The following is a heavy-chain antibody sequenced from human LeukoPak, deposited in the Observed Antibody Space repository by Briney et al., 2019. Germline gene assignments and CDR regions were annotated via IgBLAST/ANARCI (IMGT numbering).Heavy chain of an antibody. Sequence: PGGSLRLSCAASGFTFSNYAMHWVRQGPGKALEYVSALSSDGTSTYYANSVKGRFTISGDNSKNTLYLQMGSLRVEDMAVYYCASRYCGRKICYQFDYWGQGTVVIVSS. CDR2: LSSDGTST. V-gene: IGHV3-64*01. CDR1: GFTFSNYA. CDR3: ASRYCGRKICYQFDY. J-gene: IGHJ4*02. D-gene: IGHD2-2*01.